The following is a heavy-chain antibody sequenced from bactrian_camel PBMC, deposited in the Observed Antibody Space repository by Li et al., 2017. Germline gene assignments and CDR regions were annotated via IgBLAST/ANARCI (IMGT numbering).Heavy chain of an antibody. CDR2: IDYDGYT. CDR1: GYTYSNYC. D-gene: IGHD3*01. CDR3: ASKTKGLYDYCKGTSTSYTS. Sequence: DVQLVESGGGSVQSGGSLRLSCAASGYTYSNYCMGWFRQAPGKEHEGVAAIDYDGYTSYADSVKGRFTISQDNAKNTLYLQMNSLKPEDTGMYYCASKTKGLYDYCKGTSTSYTSRGQGTQVTVS. V-gene: IGHV3S42*01. J-gene: IGHJ6*01.